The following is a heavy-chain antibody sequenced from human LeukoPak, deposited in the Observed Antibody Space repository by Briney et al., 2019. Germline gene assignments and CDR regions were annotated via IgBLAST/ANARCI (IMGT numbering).Heavy chain of an antibody. CDR2: ISAYNGNT. J-gene: IGHJ4*02. Sequence: ASVKVSCKASGYTFTSYGISWVRQAPGQGLEWMGWISAYNGNTNYAQKLQGRVTMTTDTSTSTAYMELRSLRSDDTAVYYCARDHHYRNSGYYEILDYWGQGTLVTVSS. CDR3: ARDHHYRNSGYYEILDY. V-gene: IGHV1-18*01. CDR1: GYTFTSYG. D-gene: IGHD3-22*01.